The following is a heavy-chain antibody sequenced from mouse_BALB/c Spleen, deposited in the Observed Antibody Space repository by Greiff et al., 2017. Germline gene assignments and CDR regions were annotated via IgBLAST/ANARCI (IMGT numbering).Heavy chain of an antibody. J-gene: IGHJ2*01. CDR2: IDPENGNT. Sequence: VQLKQSGAELVRPGAFVKLSCKASGFNIKDYYMHWVKQRPEQGLEWIGWIDPENGNTIYDPKFQGKASITADTSSNTAYLQLSSLTSEDTAVYYCASYGNYGYWGQGTTLTVSS. D-gene: IGHD2-1*01. V-gene: IGHV14-1*02. CDR1: GFNIKDYY. CDR3: ASYGNYGY.